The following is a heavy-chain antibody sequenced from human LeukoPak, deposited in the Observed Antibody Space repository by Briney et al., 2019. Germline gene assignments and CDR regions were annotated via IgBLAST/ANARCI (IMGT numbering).Heavy chain of an antibody. Sequence: SETLSLTCTVSGGSISNSNYYWGWIRQAPGKGLEWIGSIYYSGTAYYNPSLKSRVSISVHTSENQFSLNLNSVTAADTAVYYCARRFVGSAGTFDYWGQGLLVTVSS. CDR2: IYYSGTA. J-gene: IGHJ4*02. CDR1: GGSISNSNYY. CDR3: ARRFVGSAGTFDY. D-gene: IGHD3-10*01. V-gene: IGHV4-39*01.